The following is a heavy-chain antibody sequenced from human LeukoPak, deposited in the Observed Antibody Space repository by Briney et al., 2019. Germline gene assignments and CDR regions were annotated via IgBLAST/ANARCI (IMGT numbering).Heavy chain of an antibody. V-gene: IGHV3-13*01. CDR1: GFTFSSYD. Sequence: PGGSLRLSCAASGFTFSSYDMHWVRQATGKGLEWVSAIGTAGDTYYPGSVKGRFTISRENAKNSLYLQMNSLRAGDTAVYYCARETYYYGSGSYYTGGAFDIWGQGTMVTVSS. D-gene: IGHD3-10*01. CDR3: ARETYYYGSGSYYTGGAFDI. J-gene: IGHJ3*02. CDR2: IGTAGDT.